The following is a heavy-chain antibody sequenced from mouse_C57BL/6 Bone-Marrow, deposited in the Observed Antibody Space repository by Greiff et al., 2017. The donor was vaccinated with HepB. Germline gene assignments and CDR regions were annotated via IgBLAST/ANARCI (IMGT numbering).Heavy chain of an antibody. CDR2: ISNLAYSI. CDR1: GFTFSDYG. Sequence: EVQLVESGGGLVQPGGSLKLSCAASGFTFSDYGMAWVRQAPRKGPEWVAFISNLAYSIYYADTVTGRFTISRENAKNPLYLEMSILRSEDTAMYYCARHYGNNWYFYVWGTGTSVTVSS. J-gene: IGHJ1*03. D-gene: IGHD2-1*01. V-gene: IGHV5-15*01. CDR3: ARHYGNNWYFYV.